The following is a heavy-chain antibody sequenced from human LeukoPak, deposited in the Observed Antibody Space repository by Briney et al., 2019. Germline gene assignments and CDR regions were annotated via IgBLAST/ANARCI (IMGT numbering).Heavy chain of an antibody. V-gene: IGHV4-34*01. CDR3: ATYHYDGSGYSVD. CDR2: INHNGST. CDR1: GGSFSGNY. Sequence: SETLSLTCAVYGGSFSGNYWNWIRQSPGKGLEWIGEINHNGSTNYNPSLKSRVTMSVDTSKNQFSLKLNSVTAADTAVYYCATYHYDGSGYSVDWGQGTLLTVSS. J-gene: IGHJ4*02. D-gene: IGHD3-22*01.